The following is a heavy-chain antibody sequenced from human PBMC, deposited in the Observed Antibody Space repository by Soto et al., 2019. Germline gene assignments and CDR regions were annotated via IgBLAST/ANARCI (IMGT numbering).Heavy chain of an antibody. CDR2: IIPIFGTA. CDR3: ARRAGPERIGTSKRSSPPPYYYGMDV. V-gene: IGHV1-69*01. J-gene: IGHJ6*02. CDR1: GGTFSSYA. Sequence: QVQLVQSGAEVKKPGSSVKVSCKASGGTFSSYAISWVRQAPGQGLEWMGGIIPIFGTANYAQKFQGRVTITADEPTSTAYMELSSVRSEDTAVYYCARRAGPERIGTSKRSSPPPYYYGMDVWGQGTTVTVSS. D-gene: IGHD1-26*01.